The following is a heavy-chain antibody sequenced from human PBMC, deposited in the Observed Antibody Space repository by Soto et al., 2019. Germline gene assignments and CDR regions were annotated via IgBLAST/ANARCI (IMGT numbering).Heavy chain of an antibody. CDR2: IDHSGRT. J-gene: IGHJ5*02. D-gene: IGHD3-10*01. CDR3: ALWFGDLNNCFDP. CDR1: GGSFSGY. V-gene: IGHV4-34*03. Sequence: QVQLQQWGAGLLKPSETLSLTCAVYGGSFSGYWNWIRQSPGKGLEWVGEIDHSGRTKYNPSLKSRVTISIDTSKNQFPLKLSSVTAADTAIYYWALWFGDLNNCFDPLGQGTLVTVSS.